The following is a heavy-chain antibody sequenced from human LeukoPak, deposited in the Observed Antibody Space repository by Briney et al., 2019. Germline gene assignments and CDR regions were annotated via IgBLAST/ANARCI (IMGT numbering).Heavy chain of an antibody. CDR2: INPNSGGT. J-gene: IGHJ5*02. D-gene: IGHD3-10*01. Sequence: ASVKVSCKASGYTFTGYYMHWVRQAPGQGLEWVGWINPNSGGTNYAQKFQGRVTMTRDTSISTAYMELSRLRSDNTAVYYCARRGVDYYGSGSLHNWFDPWGQGTLVTVSS. CDR1: GYTFTGYY. V-gene: IGHV1-2*02. CDR3: ARRGVDYYGSGSLHNWFDP.